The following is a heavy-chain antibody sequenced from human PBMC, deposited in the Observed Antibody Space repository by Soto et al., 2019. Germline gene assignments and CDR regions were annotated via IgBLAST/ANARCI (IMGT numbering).Heavy chain of an antibody. D-gene: IGHD5-18*01. CDR1: GFTFSDYS. V-gene: IGHV3-11*01. CDR2: ISSSGSII. CDR3: NSAVDY. Sequence: XGSLRLSCAASGFTFSDYSMSWIRQAPGKGLEWVSYISSSGSIIYYADSVKGRFTISRDNAKNSLYLQMNSLRAEDTAVYYCNSAVDYWGQGTLVTVSS. J-gene: IGHJ4*02.